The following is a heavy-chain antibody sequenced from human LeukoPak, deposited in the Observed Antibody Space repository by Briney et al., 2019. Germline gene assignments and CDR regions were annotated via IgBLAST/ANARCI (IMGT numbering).Heavy chain of an antibody. Sequence: GSLRLSCAASGFTFSSYWMSWIRQPPGKGLEWIGSIYYSGSTYYNPSLKSRVTISVDTSKNQFSLKLSSVTAADTAVYYCARSRRRVDALDIWGQGTMVTVSS. V-gene: IGHV4-39*07. CDR2: IYYSGST. J-gene: IGHJ3*02. CDR1: GFTFSSYW. CDR3: ARSRRRVDALDI.